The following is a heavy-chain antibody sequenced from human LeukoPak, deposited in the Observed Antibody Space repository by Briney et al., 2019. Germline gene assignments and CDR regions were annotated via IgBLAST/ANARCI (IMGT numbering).Heavy chain of an antibody. CDR3: ARDPAGSGFAFDS. CDR1: GGSFSGYY. V-gene: IGHV3-33*08. CDR2: IWSDGSNK. Sequence: LSLTCAVYGGSFSGYYWSWIRQPPGKGLEWVAFIWSDGSNKYYADSVKGRFTISRDNSEDTLYLQMNSLRVEDTAVYYCARDPAGSGFAFDSWGQGALVTVSS. D-gene: IGHD1-1*01. J-gene: IGHJ4*02.